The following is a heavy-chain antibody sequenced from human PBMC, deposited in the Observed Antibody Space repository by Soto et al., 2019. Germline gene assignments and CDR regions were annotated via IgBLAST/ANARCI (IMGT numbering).Heavy chain of an antibody. CDR1: RGSISRYY. CDR3: ARQPLMRSGGYDYQYMDV. CDR2: IYSTGAT. Sequence: QVQLQESGPGLVKPSETLSLTCTVSRGSISRYYWSWIRQSPSKGLEWLGYIYSTGATNYNPSVKSRVTLSVDTSKNQVSLRLSSVTAADTAVYFCARQPLMRSGGYDYQYMDVWGEGTTVTVSS. J-gene: IGHJ6*03. D-gene: IGHD2-2*01. V-gene: IGHV4-59*08.